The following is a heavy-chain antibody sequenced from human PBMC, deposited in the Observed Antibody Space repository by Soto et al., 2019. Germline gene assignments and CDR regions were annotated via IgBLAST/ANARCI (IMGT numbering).Heavy chain of an antibody. CDR1: GGSISSGGYY. CDR2: IYYSGST. V-gene: IGHV4-31*03. Sequence: PSETLSLTCTVPGGSISSGGYYWSWIRQHPGKGLEWIGYIYYSGSTYYNPSLKSRVTISVDTSKNQFSLKLSSVTAADTAVYYCARARPYQLLLGSYYYYYYMDVWGKGTTVTVSS. J-gene: IGHJ6*03. CDR3: ARARPYQLLLGSYYYYYYMDV. D-gene: IGHD2-2*01.